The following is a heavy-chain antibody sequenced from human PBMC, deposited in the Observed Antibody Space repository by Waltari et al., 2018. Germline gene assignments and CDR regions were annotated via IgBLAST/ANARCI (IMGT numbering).Heavy chain of an antibody. CDR3: AVDRAKHIVVVTDAFDI. J-gene: IGHJ3*02. V-gene: IGHV1-69*08. Sequence: QVQLVQSGAGVKKPGSSVKVSCKASGGTFSSYAISWVRQAPCQGLEWMGRIIPIFGTANYAQKFQGRVTITADKSTSTAYMELSSLRSEDTAVYYCAVDRAKHIVVVTDAFDIWGQGTMVTVSS. CDR2: IIPIFGTA. D-gene: IGHD2-21*02. CDR1: GGTFSSYA.